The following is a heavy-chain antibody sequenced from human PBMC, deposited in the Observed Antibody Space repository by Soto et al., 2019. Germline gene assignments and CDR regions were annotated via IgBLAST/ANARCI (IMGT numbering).Heavy chain of an antibody. J-gene: IGHJ6*02. Sequence: GGSLRLSCAASGFTFSSYAMHWVRQAPGKGLEWVAVISYDGSNKYYADSVKGRFTISRDNSKNTLYLQMNSLRAEDTAVYYCAKMTLDYYGSGSQDYYYYGMDVWGQGTTVTVSS. D-gene: IGHD3-10*01. V-gene: IGHV3-30-3*02. CDR2: ISYDGSNK. CDR1: GFTFSSYA. CDR3: AKMTLDYYGSGSQDYYYYGMDV.